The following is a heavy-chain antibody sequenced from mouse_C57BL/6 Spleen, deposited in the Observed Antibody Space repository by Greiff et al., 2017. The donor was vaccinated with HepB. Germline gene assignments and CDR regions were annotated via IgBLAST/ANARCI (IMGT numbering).Heavy chain of an antibody. V-gene: IGHV1-54*01. CDR1: GYAFTNYL. D-gene: IGHD1-1*01. CDR3: ARENYYLDY. J-gene: IGHJ4*01. CDR2: INPGSGGT. Sequence: VQLQQSGAELVRPGTSVKVSCKASGYAFTNYLIEWVKQRPGQGLEWIGVINPGSGGTKYNEKFKGKATLTADKSASTAYMQLSSLTSEDSAVYFCARENYYLDYWGQGTSVTVSS.